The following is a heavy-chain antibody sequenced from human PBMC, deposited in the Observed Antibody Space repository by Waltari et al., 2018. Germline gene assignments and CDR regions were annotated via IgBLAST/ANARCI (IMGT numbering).Heavy chain of an antibody. CDR2: ISGSGGGT. J-gene: IGHJ4*02. CDR1: GFTFSSYA. CDR3: AKGRGILLWFGELFFDY. D-gene: IGHD3-10*01. Sequence: EVQLLESGGGLVQPGGSLRLPCAASGFTFSSYAMSWVRQAPGRGLEWVAAISGSGGGTYDADSGQGRFTISRDNSKNTLYLQMNSLRAGDTAVYYCAKGRGILLWFGELFFDYWGQGTLVTVSS. V-gene: IGHV3-23*01.